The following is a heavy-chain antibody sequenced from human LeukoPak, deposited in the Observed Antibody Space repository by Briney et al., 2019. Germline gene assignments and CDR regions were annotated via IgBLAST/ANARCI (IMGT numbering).Heavy chain of an antibody. CDR3: ARGGSRDSYHVSNFDF. CDR2: INTNTGRP. CDR1: GYTITSYA. J-gene: IGHJ4*02. D-gene: IGHD2-15*01. Sequence: ASVKVSCKASGYTITSYAINWVRQAPGQVLEWMGWINTNTGRPTYAQAFTGRFVFSLDTSVSTAYLQIISLKAEDTAVYYCARGGSRDSYHVSNFDFWGQGTLVTVSS. V-gene: IGHV7-4-1*02.